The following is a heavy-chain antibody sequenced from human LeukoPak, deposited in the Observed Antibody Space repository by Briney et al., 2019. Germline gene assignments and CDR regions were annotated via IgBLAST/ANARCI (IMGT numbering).Heavy chain of an antibody. Sequence: ASVKVSCKASEVTFTNFAINWVRQAPGQGLEWMGRIIPMQGIANYTQKFLGKVSITADKSTTTAYMELSSLTSEDAATYYCARSRYYFGSGNYYSHYFYGMDVWGQGTTVTVSS. CDR1: EVTFTNFA. CDR3: ARSRYYFGSGNYYSHYFYGMDV. CDR2: IIPMQGIA. V-gene: IGHV1-69*04. J-gene: IGHJ6*02. D-gene: IGHD3-10*01.